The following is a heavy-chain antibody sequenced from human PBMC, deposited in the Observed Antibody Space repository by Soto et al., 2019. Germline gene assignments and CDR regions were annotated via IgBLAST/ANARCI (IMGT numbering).Heavy chain of an antibody. CDR2: ISGSGGST. V-gene: IGHV3-23*01. CDR1: GFTFSSYA. Sequence: GGSLRLSCAASGFTFSSYAMSWVRQAPGKGLEWVSAISGSGGSTYYADSVKGRFTISRDNSKNTLYLQMNSLRAEDTAVYYCATSNTPGYSSGTENGFLESYYFDYWGQGTLVTVSS. J-gene: IGHJ4*02. D-gene: IGHD6-19*01. CDR3: ATSNTPGYSSGTENGFLESYYFDY.